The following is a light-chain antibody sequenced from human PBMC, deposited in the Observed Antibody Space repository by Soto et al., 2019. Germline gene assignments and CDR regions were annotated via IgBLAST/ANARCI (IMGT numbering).Light chain of an antibody. J-gene: IGKJ1*01. Sequence: DIVMTQSPDSLAVSLGERATIKCKSSHSVLSTSNNKNYLAWYQQKPGQPPKLLIYWASTRESGVPDRFSGGGSGTDFTLSINSLQAEDVVVYYCQQYYGAPPVTFGQGTKVEIK. CDR2: WAS. CDR3: QQYYGAPPVT. V-gene: IGKV4-1*01. CDR1: HSVLSTSNNKNY.